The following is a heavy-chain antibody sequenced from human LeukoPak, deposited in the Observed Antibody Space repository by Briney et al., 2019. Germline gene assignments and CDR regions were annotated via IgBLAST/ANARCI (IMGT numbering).Heavy chain of an antibody. V-gene: IGHV1-18*04. CDR1: SYTFITND. D-gene: IGHD6-19*01. CDR2: ISAHNGNT. J-gene: IGHJ4*02. CDR3: ARSAVADTLSAYYFEY. Sequence: ASVKVSCKASSYTFITNDISWVRQAPGQGLEWMGWISAHNGNTNYAQKLQGRVTMTTDTSTNTAYMELRSLRSDDTAVYYCARSAVADTLSAYYFEYWGQGTLVTVSS.